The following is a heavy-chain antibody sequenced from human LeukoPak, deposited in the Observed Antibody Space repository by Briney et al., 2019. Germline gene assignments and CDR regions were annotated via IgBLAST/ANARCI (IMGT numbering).Heavy chain of an antibody. J-gene: IGHJ4*02. Sequence: ASVKVPCKASGGAFSIYAISWVRQAPGQGLEWMGGIILIFGTANYAQKFQGRVTITTDESTSTAYMELSSLRSEDTAVYYCARAPVWFGEPPSYYFAYWGQGTLVTVSS. CDR3: ARAPVWFGEPPSYYFAY. CDR1: GGAFSIYA. V-gene: IGHV1-69*05. D-gene: IGHD3-10*01. CDR2: IILIFGTA.